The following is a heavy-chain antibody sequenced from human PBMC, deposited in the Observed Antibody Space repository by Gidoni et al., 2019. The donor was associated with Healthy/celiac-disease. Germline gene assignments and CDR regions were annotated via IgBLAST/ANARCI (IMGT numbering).Heavy chain of an antibody. D-gene: IGHD2-15*01. Sequence: QVQLQQSGPGLVKPSQTLSLTCAISGDSVSSNSAAWNWIRQSPSRGLEWLGRTYYRSKWYNDYAVSVKSRITINPDTSKNQFSLQLNSVTPEDTAVYYCAREVVVVAATNRGLFAFDIWGQGTMVTVSS. CDR1: GDSVSSNSAA. J-gene: IGHJ3*02. CDR2: TYYRSKWYN. V-gene: IGHV6-1*01. CDR3: AREVVVVAATNRGLFAFDI.